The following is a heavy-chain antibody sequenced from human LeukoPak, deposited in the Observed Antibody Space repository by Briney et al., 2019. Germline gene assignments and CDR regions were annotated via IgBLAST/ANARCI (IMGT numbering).Heavy chain of an antibody. V-gene: IGHV4-30-4*08. Sequence: SQTLSLTCTVSGGSISSGGYYWSWIRQHPGKGLEWIGYIYYSGSTYYNPSLKSRVTISVDTSKNQFSLKLSSVTAADTAVYYCARVIMYGGYNWFDPWGQGTLVTVSS. CDR3: ARVIMYGGYNWFDP. J-gene: IGHJ5*02. CDR1: GGSISSGGYY. D-gene: IGHD4-23*01. CDR2: IYYSGST.